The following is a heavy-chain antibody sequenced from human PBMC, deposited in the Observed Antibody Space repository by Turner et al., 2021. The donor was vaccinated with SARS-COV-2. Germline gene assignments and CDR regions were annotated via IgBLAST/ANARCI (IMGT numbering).Heavy chain of an antibody. V-gene: IGHV1-2*02. J-gene: IGHJ4*02. CDR2: INPNSGDT. CDR1: GYTITGYY. D-gene: IGHD7-27*01. Sequence: QVQLGQSGPEVKKPGASVKVSCKASGYTITGYYLHWVRQAPGQGLEWMGWINPNSGDTKYAQKFQGGVTMTRDTSINTAYMELNRLTSDDTAVYYCARASHWAYDYWGQGTLVTVSS. CDR3: ARASHWAYDY.